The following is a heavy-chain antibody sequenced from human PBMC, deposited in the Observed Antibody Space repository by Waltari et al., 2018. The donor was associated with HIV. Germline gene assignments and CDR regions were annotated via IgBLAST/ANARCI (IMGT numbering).Heavy chain of an antibody. CDR3: ARVMRFGEIFSSYGYYGMDV. Sequence: QVQLVESGGGVAQSGRSLRLSCAGSGFTFSYYGMHWVHQAPGKGLEWVAVMCNDVSNEYYADSVKGRFTISRDNSRNILYLQMRNLRVEDTAVYYCARVMRFGEIFSSYGYYGMDVWGQGTTVSVPS. CDR1: GFTFSYYG. J-gene: IGHJ6*02. D-gene: IGHD3-10*01. V-gene: IGHV3-33*01. CDR2: MCNDVSNE.